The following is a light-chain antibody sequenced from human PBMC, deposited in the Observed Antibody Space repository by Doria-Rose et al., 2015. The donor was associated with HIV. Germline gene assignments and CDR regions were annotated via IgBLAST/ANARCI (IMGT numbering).Light chain of an antibody. V-gene: IGKV4-1*01. CDR2: WAS. Sequence: DIRVTQSPESLGMPLGERATLNCKSNQSLLYTSKNYLAWYQQKPGQPPKLLICWASTRQSGVPARFSGSGSGTDFTLTISSLEAEDVAVYYCQQYYDTPSFGPGTTVDIK. CDR3: QQYYDTPS. CDR1: QSLLYTSKNY. J-gene: IGKJ3*01.